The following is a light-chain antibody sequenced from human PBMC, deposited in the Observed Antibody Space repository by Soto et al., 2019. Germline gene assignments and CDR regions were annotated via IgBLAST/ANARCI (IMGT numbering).Light chain of an antibody. CDR3: MQAIQTPLT. CDR2: LGS. J-gene: IGKJ4*01. CDR1: QSLLHSNGYNY. V-gene: IGKV2-28*01. Sequence: DIVMTQSPLSLPVIPGEPASISCRPSQSLLHSNGYNYLDWYLQKPGQSPQLLIYLGSNRASGVPDRFSGSGSGTDFTLKISRVEAEDVGVYYCMQAIQTPLTFGGGTKVEIK.